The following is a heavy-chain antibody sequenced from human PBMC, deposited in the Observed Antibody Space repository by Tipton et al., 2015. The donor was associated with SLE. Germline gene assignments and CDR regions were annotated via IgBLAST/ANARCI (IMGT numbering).Heavy chain of an antibody. CDR3: ARGYCSGGSCSYWYFDL. CDR2: IYHSGST. J-gene: IGHJ2*01. V-gene: IGHV4-38-2*01. D-gene: IGHD2-15*01. CDR1: GYSISSGYY. Sequence: TLSLTCAVSGYSISSGYYWGWIRQPPGKGLEWIGSIYHSGSTYYNPSLKSRVTISVDTSKNQCSLKLSSVTAADTAVYYCARGYCSGGSCSYWYFDLWGRGTLVTVPS.